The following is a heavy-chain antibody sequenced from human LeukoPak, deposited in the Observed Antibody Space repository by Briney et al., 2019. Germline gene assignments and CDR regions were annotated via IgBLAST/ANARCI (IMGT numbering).Heavy chain of an antibody. Sequence: PGGSLRLSCAASGFTFSSYWMSWVRQAPGKGLEWVANIKQDGSEKYYVDSVRGRFTISRDNAKNSPYLQMNSLRAEDTAVYYCARVAVRGVIGDPWGQGTLVTVSS. CDR2: IKQDGSEK. V-gene: IGHV3-7*03. CDR3: ARVAVRGVIGDP. D-gene: IGHD3-10*01. CDR1: GFTFSSYW. J-gene: IGHJ5*02.